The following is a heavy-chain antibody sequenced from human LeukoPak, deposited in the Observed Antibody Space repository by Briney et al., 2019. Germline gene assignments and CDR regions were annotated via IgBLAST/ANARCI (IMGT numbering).Heavy chain of an antibody. CDR3: ARDNYGSGSHGD. CDR1: GFTFTNYW. V-gene: IGHV3-7*04. D-gene: IGHD3-10*01. J-gene: IGHJ4*02. Sequence: HAGGSLRRSCAASGFTFTNYWMSWVRQTPGKGLEWVGNIKQDGSEKDYVDSVKGRFTISRDNAKNSLFLQMNSLRAEDTAGYYCARDNYGSGSHGDWGQGTLVTVSS. CDR2: IKQDGSEK.